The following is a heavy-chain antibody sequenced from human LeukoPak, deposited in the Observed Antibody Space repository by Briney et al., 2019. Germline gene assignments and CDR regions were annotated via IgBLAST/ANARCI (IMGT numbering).Heavy chain of an antibody. Sequence: GGSLRLSCAASGFTFSSYGMHWVRQAPGKGLEWVAVIWYDGSNKYYADSVKGRFTIFRDNSKNTLYLQMNSLRAEDTAVYYCASGGFEGWYDYWGQGTLVTVSS. CDR2: IWYDGSNK. D-gene: IGHD6-19*01. CDR3: ASGGFEGWYDY. V-gene: IGHV3-33*01. CDR1: GFTFSSYG. J-gene: IGHJ4*02.